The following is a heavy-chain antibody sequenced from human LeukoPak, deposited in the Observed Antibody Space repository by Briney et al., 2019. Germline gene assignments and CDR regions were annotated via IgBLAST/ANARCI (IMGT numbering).Heavy chain of an antibody. CDR2: ISSSSSYI. CDR1: GFTFSSYS. J-gene: IGHJ4*02. Sequence: GGSLRLSCAASGFTFSSYSMNWVRQAPGKGLEWVSSISSSSSYIYYADSVKGRFTISRDNAKNSLYLQMNSLRAEDTAVYYCAKGGGWYRGYFDYWGQGTLVSVSS. D-gene: IGHD6-19*01. CDR3: AKGGGWYRGYFDY. V-gene: IGHV3-21*01.